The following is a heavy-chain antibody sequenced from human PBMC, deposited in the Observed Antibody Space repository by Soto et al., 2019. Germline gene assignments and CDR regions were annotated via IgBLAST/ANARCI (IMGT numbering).Heavy chain of an antibody. J-gene: IGHJ6*03. CDR3: ARGPTYYYGSGSYYKSPYYYMDV. V-gene: IGHV3-33*01. D-gene: IGHD3-10*01. Sequence: VAVIWYDGSNKYYADSVKGRFTISRDNSKNTLYLQMNSLRAEDTAVYYCARGPTYYYGSGSYYKSPYYYMDVWGKGTTVTVSS. CDR2: IWYDGSNK.